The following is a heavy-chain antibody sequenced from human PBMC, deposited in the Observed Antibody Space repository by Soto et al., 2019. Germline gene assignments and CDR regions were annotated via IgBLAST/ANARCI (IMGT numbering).Heavy chain of an antibody. V-gene: IGHV1-18*01. CDR1: GYRFTSYG. Sequence: QVQLVQSGAEVKNPGASVKVSCKTSGYRFTSYGIAWVRQPPGQGLEWMAWTSTDGPNTTSAPKFQGRATFTADSSTSTAYLDLRGLTAADTAGYYCARDLGFGVLSPLDYWGQGTLVTVSS. CDR2: TSTDGPNT. D-gene: IGHD3-10*01. CDR3: ARDLGFGVLSPLDY. J-gene: IGHJ4*02.